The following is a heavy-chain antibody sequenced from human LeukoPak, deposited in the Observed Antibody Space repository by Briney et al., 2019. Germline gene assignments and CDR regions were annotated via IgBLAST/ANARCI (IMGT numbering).Heavy chain of an antibody. CDR2: INHSGST. V-gene: IGHV4-34*01. Sequence: PSETLSLTCAVYGGSFSGYYWSWIRQPPGKGLEWIGEINHSGSTNYNPSLKSRVTISVDTSKNQFSLKLSSVTAADTAVYYCARRKVVRVFDYWGQGTLVTVSS. D-gene: IGHD3-10*01. J-gene: IGHJ4*02. CDR1: GGSFSGYY. CDR3: ARRKVVRVFDY.